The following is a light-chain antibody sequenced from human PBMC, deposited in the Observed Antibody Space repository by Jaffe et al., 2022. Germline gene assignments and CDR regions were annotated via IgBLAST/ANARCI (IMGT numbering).Light chain of an antibody. V-gene: IGKV3-15*01. J-gene: IGKJ4*01. CDR1: QSFSSR. CDR3: QQYDEWPLT. Sequence: EIVMTQSPATLSVSPGERATLSCRASQSFSSRLAWYQQKPGQAPRLLMYGASTRATGIPARFSGGGSGTEFTLTISSLQSEDFAVYYCQQYDEWPLTFGGGTKVEIK. CDR2: GAS.